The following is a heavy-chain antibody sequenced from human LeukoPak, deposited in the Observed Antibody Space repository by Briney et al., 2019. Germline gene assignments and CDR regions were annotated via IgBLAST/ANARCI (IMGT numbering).Heavy chain of an antibody. J-gene: IGHJ4*02. CDR3: ARDVAARPDWGGFDY. CDR2: ISSSSSTI. Sequence: GGSLRLSCAASGFTFSSYSMNWVRQAPGKGLEWVSYISSSSSTIYCADSVKGRFTISRDNAKNSLYLQMSSLRAEDTAVYYCARDVAARPDWGGFDYWGQGTLVTVSS. D-gene: IGHD6-6*01. CDR1: GFTFSSYS. V-gene: IGHV3-48*04.